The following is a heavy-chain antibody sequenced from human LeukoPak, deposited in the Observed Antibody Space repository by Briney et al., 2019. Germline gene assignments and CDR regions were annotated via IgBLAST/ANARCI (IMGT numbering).Heavy chain of an antibody. CDR2: ISSSSSTI. Sequence: GGSLRLSCAASGFTFSSYSMNWVRQAPGKGLEWVSYISSSSSTIYYADSVKGRFTISRDNAKNSLYLQMNSLRAEDTAVYYCARVADYYDSSDDGYWGQGTLVTVSS. CDR3: ARVADYYDSSDDGY. CDR1: GFTFSSYS. J-gene: IGHJ4*02. V-gene: IGHV3-48*04. D-gene: IGHD3-22*01.